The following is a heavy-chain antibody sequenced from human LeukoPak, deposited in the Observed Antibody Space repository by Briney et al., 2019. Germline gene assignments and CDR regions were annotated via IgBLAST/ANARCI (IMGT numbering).Heavy chain of an antibody. CDR3: ARDRSCTGGSCYMDV. D-gene: IGHD2-15*01. CDR2: IKNKANNYAT. Sequence: GGSLRLSCPASGFTFSGSAMHWVRQASGKGLEGVGRIKNKANNYATAYAASGKGSFTIARDDSKNTAYLQMSSVKASDTAMYYCARDRSCTGGSCYMDVWGRGTTVTVSS. V-gene: IGHV3-73*01. CDR1: GFTFSGSA. J-gene: IGHJ6*03.